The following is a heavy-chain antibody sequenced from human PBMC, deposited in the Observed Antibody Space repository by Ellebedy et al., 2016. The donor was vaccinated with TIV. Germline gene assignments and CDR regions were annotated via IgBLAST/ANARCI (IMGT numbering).Heavy chain of an antibody. V-gene: IGHV3-21*04. CDR1: GFTVSSYT. CDR2: ITSSSIYL. J-gene: IGHJ6*02. CDR3: ARQFRSKRITMVRGQLDV. Sequence: GGSLRLXCAASGFTVSSYTMNWVRQAPGKGLEWLSSITSSSIYLYYADSVTGRFTISRDNAKNSLYLEMNSLRAEDTAVYYCARQFRSKRITMVRGQLDVWGQGTTVTVSS. D-gene: IGHD3-10*01.